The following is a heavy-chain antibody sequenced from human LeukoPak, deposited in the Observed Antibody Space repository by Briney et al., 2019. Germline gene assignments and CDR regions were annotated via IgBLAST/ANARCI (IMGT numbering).Heavy chain of an antibody. CDR1: GYTFTSYD. J-gene: IGHJ6*03. D-gene: IGHD3-10*02. CDR3: ARRTFIMLPYYYYYMDV. V-gene: IGHV1-8*01. Sequence: ASVKVSCKASGYTFTSYDINWVRQVTGQGLEWMGWMNPNSGNTGYAQKFQGRVTMTRNTSISTAYLELSSLRSEDTAVYYCARRTFIMLPYYYYYMDVWGKGTTVTVSS. CDR2: MNPNSGNT.